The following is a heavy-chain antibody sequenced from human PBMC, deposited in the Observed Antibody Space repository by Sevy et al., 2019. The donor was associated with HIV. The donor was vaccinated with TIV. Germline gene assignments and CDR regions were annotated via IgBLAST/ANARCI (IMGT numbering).Heavy chain of an antibody. V-gene: IGHV3-11*01. D-gene: IGHD3-22*01. Sequence: GGSLRLSCAASGFTFSAYYMTWIRQAPGKGLEWVSYSSSTGSTIYYADSVKGRFTISRHNAKNSLYLQMNSLRAEDTAVYYCARGDLDRSGYYSGYWGQGTLVTVSS. CDR3: ARGDLDRSGYYSGY. CDR1: GFTFSAYY. CDR2: SSSTGSTI. J-gene: IGHJ4*02.